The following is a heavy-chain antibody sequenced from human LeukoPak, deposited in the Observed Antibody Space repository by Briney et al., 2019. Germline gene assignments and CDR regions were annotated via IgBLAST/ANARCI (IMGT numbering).Heavy chain of an antibody. CDR1: GYSFTSYW. Sequence: GESLKISCKGSGYSFTSYWIGWVRQMPGKGLEWMGIIYPGDSDTRYSPSFQGQVTISADKSISTAYLQWSSLKASDTAMNYCARVGNYDSSGYYPNGVDYWGQGTLVTVSS. J-gene: IGHJ4*02. CDR3: ARVGNYDSSGYYPNGVDY. CDR2: IYPGDSDT. D-gene: IGHD3-22*01. V-gene: IGHV5-51*01.